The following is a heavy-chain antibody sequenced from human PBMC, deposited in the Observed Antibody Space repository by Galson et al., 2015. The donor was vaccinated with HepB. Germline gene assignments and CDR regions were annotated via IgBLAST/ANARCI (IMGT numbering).Heavy chain of an antibody. CDR3: AGPLRFLVPHDY. CDR1: GLTFSDYS. J-gene: IGHJ4*02. Sequence: SLRLSCAASGLTFSDYSMNWVRQAPGKGLEWVACISSSSNTIYYADSVKGRFTISRDNAKKSLYLQMNTLRAEDTAVYYCAGPLRFLVPHDYWGQGTLVTASS. V-gene: IGHV3-48*04. CDR2: ISSSSNTI. D-gene: IGHD3-3*01.